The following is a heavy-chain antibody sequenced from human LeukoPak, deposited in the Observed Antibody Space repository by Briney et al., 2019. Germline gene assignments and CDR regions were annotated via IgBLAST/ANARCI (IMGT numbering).Heavy chain of an antibody. CDR2: INPGGGST. V-gene: IGHV1-46*01. CDR3: ARARTGDSDY. J-gene: IGHJ4*02. D-gene: IGHD7-27*01. CDR1: GYTFTSYY. Sequence: ASVKVSCKASGYTFTSYYMHWVRQAPGQGLEWMGLINPGGGSTTYSQKFQGRVTMTRDTSTSTVYMELNNLRSEDTALYYCARARTGDSDYWGQGTLVTVSS.